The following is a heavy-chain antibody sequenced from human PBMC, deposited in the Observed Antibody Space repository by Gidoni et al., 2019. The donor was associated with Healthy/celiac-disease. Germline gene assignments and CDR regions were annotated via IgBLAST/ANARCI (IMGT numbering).Heavy chain of an antibody. D-gene: IGHD5-18*01. CDR2: IWYDGSNK. J-gene: IGHJ6*02. CDR1: GFTFSSYG. Sequence: QVQLVESGGGVVQPGRSLRLSCAASGFTFSSYGMNWVRQAPGKGLEWVAVIWYDGSNKYYADSVKGRFTISRDNSKNTLYLQMNSLRAEDTAVYYCARVMDTAMVTGGMDVWGQGTTVTVSS. CDR3: ARVMDTAMVTGGMDV. V-gene: IGHV3-33*01.